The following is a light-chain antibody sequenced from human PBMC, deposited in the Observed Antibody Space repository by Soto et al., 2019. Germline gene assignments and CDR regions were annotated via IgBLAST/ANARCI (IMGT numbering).Light chain of an antibody. CDR1: QTINNS. CDR3: QQHDKWPWT. J-gene: IGKJ1*01. CDR2: GAS. V-gene: IGKV3-15*01. Sequence: DIVMTQSPATLSMSPGERATLSCRASQTINNSLAWNQQKPGQAPRLIIYGASTRATGIPDRFSGSGSGTEFTLTISRLQSEDFAVYYCQQHDKWPWTFGQGTKVEIK.